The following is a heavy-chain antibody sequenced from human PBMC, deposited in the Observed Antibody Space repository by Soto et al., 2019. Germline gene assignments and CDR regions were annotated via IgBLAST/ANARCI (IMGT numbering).Heavy chain of an antibody. V-gene: IGHV3-73*02. CDR2: IRSKANSYAT. D-gene: IGHD6-13*01. J-gene: IGHJ4*02. CDR3: TSMGGHSSSWFPFDY. Sequence: EVQLVESGGGLVQPGGSLKLSCAASGFTFSGSAMHWVRQASGKGLEWVGRIRSKANSYATAYAASVKCRFTISRDYSKNKAYLKMNSLKTEDTAVYYCTSMGGHSSSWFPFDYWGQGTLVTVSS. CDR1: GFTFSGSA.